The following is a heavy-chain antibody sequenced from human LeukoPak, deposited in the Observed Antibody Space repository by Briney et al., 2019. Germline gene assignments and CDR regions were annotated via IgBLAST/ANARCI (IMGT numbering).Heavy chain of an antibody. Sequence: SESLSLTCAVSGYSISSGYDWGWIRQPPGKGLWWIVSIYHSGSTYYNSSLKSRVTISVDTSKNQFSLKLSSVTAADTAVYFCARCGSGNYFDYWGQGTLVTVSS. D-gene: IGHD3-10*01. CDR2: IYHSGST. V-gene: IGHV4-38-2*01. CDR1: GYSISSGYD. CDR3: ARCGSGNYFDY. J-gene: IGHJ4*02.